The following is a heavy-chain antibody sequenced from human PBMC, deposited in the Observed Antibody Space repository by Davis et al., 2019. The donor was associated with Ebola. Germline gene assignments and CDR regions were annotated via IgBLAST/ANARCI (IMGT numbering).Heavy chain of an antibody. V-gene: IGHV1-46*01. CDR3: ARRIRWFGESPTYYFDY. CDR2: INPSGGST. D-gene: IGHD3-10*01. Sequence: ASAKVSCKASGYTFTSYYMHWVRQAPGQGLEWMGIINPSGGSTSYAQKFQGRVTMTSDTSTSTVYMELSSLRSEDTAVYYCARRIRWFGESPTYYFDYWGQGTLVTVSS. J-gene: IGHJ4*02. CDR1: GYTFTSYY.